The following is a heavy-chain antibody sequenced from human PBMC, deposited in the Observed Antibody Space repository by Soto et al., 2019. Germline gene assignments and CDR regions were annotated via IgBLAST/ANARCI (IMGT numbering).Heavy chain of an antibody. CDR1: GGSFSGYY. CDR3: ARSQRGIQLWLIENCFDP. CDR2: INHSGST. Sequence: SETLSLTCAVYGGSFSGYYWSWIRQPPGKGLEWIGEINHSGSTNYNPSLKSRVTISVDTSKNQFSLKLSSVTAADTAVYYCARSQRGIQLWLIENCFDPWGQGTLVTVPS. J-gene: IGHJ5*02. D-gene: IGHD5-18*01. V-gene: IGHV4-34*01.